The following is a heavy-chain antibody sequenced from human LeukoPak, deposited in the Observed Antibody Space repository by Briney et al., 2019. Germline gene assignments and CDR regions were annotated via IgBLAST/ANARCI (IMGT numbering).Heavy chain of an antibody. CDR3: AVLMITFGGVIVQTLTLDY. CDR2: INPNSGGT. V-gene: IGHV1-2*06. D-gene: IGHD3-16*02. CDR1: GYTFTGYY. J-gene: IGHJ4*02. Sequence: ASVKVSCKASGYTFTGYYMHWVRQAPGQGLEWMGRINPNSGGTNYAQKFQGRVTMTRDTSISTAYMELSRLRSDDTTVYYCAVLMITFGGVIVQTLTLDYWGQGTLVTVSS.